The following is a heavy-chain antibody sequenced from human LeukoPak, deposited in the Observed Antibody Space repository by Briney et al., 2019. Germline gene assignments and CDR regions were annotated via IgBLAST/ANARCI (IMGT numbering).Heavy chain of an antibody. CDR2: IHYRGDT. V-gene: IGHV4-39*07. Sequence: SETLSLTCSVSGGSISSSRYYWGWIRQPPGEGLEWIGTIHYRGDTYYNPSLKSRVTVSLDTSKNQFSLKLSSVTAADTAVYYCARVSRVTPFYYYYYMDVWGKGTTVTVSS. CDR3: ARVSRVTPFYYYYYMDV. CDR1: GGSISSSRYY. D-gene: IGHD5-18*01. J-gene: IGHJ6*03.